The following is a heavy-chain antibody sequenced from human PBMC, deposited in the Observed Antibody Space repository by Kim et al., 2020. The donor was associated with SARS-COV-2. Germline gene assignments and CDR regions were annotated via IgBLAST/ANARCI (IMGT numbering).Heavy chain of an antibody. J-gene: IGHJ4*02. Sequence: SETLSLTCTVSGGSINRSDLYWRWMRQPPGKGLEWVGSIHYDGSTYYNSSLKSRVTVSVDASKNQFFLKLRSVTDADTAVYYCARGNGYCRGGTCQTPPDSWGQGTLVTVSS. CDR2: IHYDGST. V-gene: IGHV4-39*01. CDR3: ARGNGYCRGGTCQTPPDS. D-gene: IGHD2-15*01. CDR1: GGSINRSDLY.